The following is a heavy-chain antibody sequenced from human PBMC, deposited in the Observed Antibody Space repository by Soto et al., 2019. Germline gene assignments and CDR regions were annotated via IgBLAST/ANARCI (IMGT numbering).Heavy chain of an antibody. CDR2: IDYSGST. CDR1: GASFSSGGYY. CDR3: ARVKYYYDSSGYYAFDY. V-gene: IGHV4-31*03. Sequence: PSETLSLTCTVSGASFSSGGYYWSWIRQHPGKGLEWIGYIDYSGSTYYNPSRKSRVTIAVDTSKTQFSLKLSSVTAADTAVYDCARVKYYYDSSGYYAFDYWGQGTLVTVSS. D-gene: IGHD3-22*01. J-gene: IGHJ4*02.